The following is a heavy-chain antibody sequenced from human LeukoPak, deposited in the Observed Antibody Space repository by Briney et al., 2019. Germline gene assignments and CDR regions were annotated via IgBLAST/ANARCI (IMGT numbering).Heavy chain of an antibody. CDR3: ARRGITVAPPFDY. CDR1: GFTFSSYE. V-gene: IGHV3-48*03. CDR2: ISSSGSTI. D-gene: IGHD4-23*01. J-gene: IGHJ4*02. Sequence: GVSLTLSCAASGFTFSSYEMRWVRPAPGKGLEWVSYISSSGSTIYYADYVKGRFTISRDKAKNSLYLQMNSLRAEDTAVYYCARRGITVAPPFDYWGQGTLVTVSS.